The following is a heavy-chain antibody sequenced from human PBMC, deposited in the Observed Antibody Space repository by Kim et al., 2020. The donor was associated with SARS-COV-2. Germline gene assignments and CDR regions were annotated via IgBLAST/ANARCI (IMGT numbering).Heavy chain of an antibody. CDR1: GFTFSSYA. Sequence: GGSLRLSCSASGFTFSSYAMHWVRQAPGKGLEYVSAISSNGGSTYYADSVKGRFTISRDNSKNTLYLQMSSLRAEDTAVYYCVKGGWFGETDLNPFDYWGQGTLVTVSS. CDR3: VKGGWFGETDLNPFDY. V-gene: IGHV3-64D*06. D-gene: IGHD3-10*01. J-gene: IGHJ4*02. CDR2: ISSNGGST.